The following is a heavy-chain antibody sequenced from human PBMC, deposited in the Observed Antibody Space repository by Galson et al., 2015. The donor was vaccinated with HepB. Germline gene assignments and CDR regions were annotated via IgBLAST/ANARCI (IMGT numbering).Heavy chain of an antibody. V-gene: IGHV1-3*01. CDR1: GYIFTNYA. J-gene: IGHJ4*02. CDR3: ATDDVRGNEY. Sequence: SVKVSCKASGYIFTNYAMHWVRQAPGQRLEWMGWINAGNGNTKYSQKFQGRVTITRDTSASTAYMELGSLRSEDTAVYYCATDDVRGNEYWGQGTLVTVSS. CDR2: INAGNGNT. D-gene: IGHD3-10*01.